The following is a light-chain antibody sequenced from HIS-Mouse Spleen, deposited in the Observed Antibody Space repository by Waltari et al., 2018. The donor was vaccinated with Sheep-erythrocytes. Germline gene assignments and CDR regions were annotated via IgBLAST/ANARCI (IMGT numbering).Light chain of an antibody. CDR1: SSDVGGYNY. CDR2: DFS. CDR3: CSYAGSYNHV. Sequence: QSALTQPRSVSGSPGQSVTISCTGTSSDVGGYNYVSWYQQHPGKAPKLMSYDFSKRPSGVPDRFSGSKSGNTGSLTISALQAEDEADYYCCSYAGSYNHVFATGTKVTVL. V-gene: IGLV2-11*01. J-gene: IGLJ1*01.